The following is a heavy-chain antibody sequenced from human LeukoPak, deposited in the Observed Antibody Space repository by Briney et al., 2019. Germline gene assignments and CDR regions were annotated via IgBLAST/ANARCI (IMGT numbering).Heavy chain of an antibody. J-gene: IGHJ4*02. CDR1: GGSITNYY. CDR2: IYYTGST. D-gene: IGHD5-18*01. V-gene: IGHV4-59*12. Sequence: PSETLSLTCTVSGGSITNYYWSWIRQSPGQGLEWIAYIYYTGSTNYNPSLKSRVTISLDTSKNQFSLRLNSVTAADTAVYYCARVRGYSYGYEGRGKYFDYWGQGTLVTVSS. CDR3: ARVRGYSYGYEGRGKYFDY.